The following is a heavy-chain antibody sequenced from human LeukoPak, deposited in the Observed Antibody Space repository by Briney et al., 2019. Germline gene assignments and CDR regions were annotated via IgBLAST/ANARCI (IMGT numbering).Heavy chain of an antibody. CDR3: ARSRGFSYGFNFDY. CDR2: IYSGGHT. D-gene: IGHD5-18*01. Sequence: PSQTLSLTCNVSGGSINSGSFYWSWIRQPAGKGLEWIGRIYSGGHTNYNPSLKSRVTASADTSKNQFSLNLSSVTAADTAVYYCARSRGFSYGFNFDYWGQGTLVTVSS. CDR1: GGSINSGSFY. V-gene: IGHV4-61*02. J-gene: IGHJ4*02.